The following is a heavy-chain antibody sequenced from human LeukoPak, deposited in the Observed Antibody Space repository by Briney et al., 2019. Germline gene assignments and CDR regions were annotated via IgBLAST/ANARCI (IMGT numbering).Heavy chain of an antibody. Sequence: PGGSLRLSCAASGFTFSSYEMNWVRQAPGKGLEWVSYISSSGSTIYYADSVKGRLTISRDNAKNSLYLQMNSLRAEDTAVCYCARDNRYSIFNWFDPWGQGTLVTVSS. D-gene: IGHD6-13*01. CDR1: GFTFSSYE. J-gene: IGHJ5*02. V-gene: IGHV3-48*03. CDR2: ISSSGSTI. CDR3: ARDNRYSIFNWFDP.